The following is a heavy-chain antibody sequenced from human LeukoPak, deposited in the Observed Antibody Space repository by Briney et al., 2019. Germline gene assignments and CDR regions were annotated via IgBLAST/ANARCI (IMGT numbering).Heavy chain of an antibody. CDR2: INHSVST. D-gene: IGHD1-26*01. CDR3: ARSLVGATTPLDY. V-gene: IGHV4-34*01. Sequence: SETLSLTCAVYGGSFSGYYWSWIRQAPGKGLEWIGEINHSVSTNYNPSLKSRITISVDTSKTQFSLKMSSVTAAETAVYYCARSLVGATTPLDYWGQGTLVTVSS. CDR1: GGSFSGYY. J-gene: IGHJ4*02.